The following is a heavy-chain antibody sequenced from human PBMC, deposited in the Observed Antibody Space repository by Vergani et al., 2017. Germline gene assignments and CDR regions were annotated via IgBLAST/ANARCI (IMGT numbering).Heavy chain of an antibody. V-gene: IGHV3-21*06. J-gene: IGHJ6*02. D-gene: IGHD2-8*01. CDR3: TRDCTSGGGTDNYGRDV. CDR2: IGSSGPYI. Sequence: EVQLVESGGGLVKPGGSLRLSCAASGFTFSDFSMSWVRQAPGKGLEWVAFIGSSGPYINYADSVKGRFIISRDNTINSLFLQLRRLRAEDAAVYYCTRDCTSGGGTDNYGRDVWGQGATVTVSS. CDR1: GFTFSDFS.